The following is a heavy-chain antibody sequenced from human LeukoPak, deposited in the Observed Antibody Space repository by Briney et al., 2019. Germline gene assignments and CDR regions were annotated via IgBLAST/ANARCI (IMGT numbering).Heavy chain of an antibody. CDR1: GFTFSTYS. Sequence: PGGSLRLSCAASGFTFSTYSMNWVRQAPGKGLEWVSFISTGSSTIYYADSVKGRFTISRDNAKNSLYLQMNSLRDEDTDVYYCARVAEIQLWLRSAFDYWGQGTLVTVSS. CDR2: ISTGSSTI. CDR3: ARVAEIQLWLRSAFDY. D-gene: IGHD5-18*01. J-gene: IGHJ4*02. V-gene: IGHV3-48*02.